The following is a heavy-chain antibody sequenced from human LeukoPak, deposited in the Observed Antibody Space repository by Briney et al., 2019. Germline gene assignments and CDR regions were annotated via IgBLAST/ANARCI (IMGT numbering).Heavy chain of an antibody. J-gene: IGHJ4*02. V-gene: IGHV4-30-4*01. CDR1: GGPNNRDDYY. CDR2: IYYNEIT. CDR3: ARSYCSSNSCYRSLDY. Sequence: SHPQTLTCTVSGGPNNRDDYYGRWVRQPPAKGLERIGYIYYNEITYYNPSLKIRVTISVVSSKNQFSLKLSSVTAADTAVYYFARSYCSSNSCYRSLDYWGQGTLVTVSS. D-gene: IGHD2-2*02.